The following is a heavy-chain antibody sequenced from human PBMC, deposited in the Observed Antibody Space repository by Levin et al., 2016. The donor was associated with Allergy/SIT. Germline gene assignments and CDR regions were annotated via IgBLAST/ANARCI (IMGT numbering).Heavy chain of an antibody. V-gene: IGHV1-18*01. CDR2: ISAYNGNT. J-gene: IGHJ4*02. Sequence: WVRQAPGQGLEWMGWISAYNGNTNYAQKLQGRVTMTTDTSTSTAYMELRSLRSDDTAVYYCAREYSTDGSVPNYFDYWGQGTLVTVSS. D-gene: IGHD3-10*01. CDR3: AREYSTDGSVPNYFDY.